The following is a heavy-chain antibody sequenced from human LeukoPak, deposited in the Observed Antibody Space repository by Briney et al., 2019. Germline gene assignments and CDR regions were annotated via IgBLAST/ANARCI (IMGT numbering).Heavy chain of an antibody. J-gene: IGHJ4*02. D-gene: IGHD6-19*01. CDR3: VTRHSSTGWYYFDF. Sequence: SETLSLTCAVYGGSFSAYYWTWIRQPPGKALEWIGEINHSGSTNYHPPLKSRVTISIDTPKNQFSLKLSSVTAADTAVYYCVTRHSSTGWYYFDFWSQGTLVTVSS. CDR1: GGSFSAYY. CDR2: INHSGST. V-gene: IGHV4-34*01.